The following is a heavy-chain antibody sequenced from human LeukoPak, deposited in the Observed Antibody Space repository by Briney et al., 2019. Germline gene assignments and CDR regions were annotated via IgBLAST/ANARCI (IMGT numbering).Heavy chain of an antibody. J-gene: IGHJ4*02. CDR1: GFTFSHYG. V-gene: IGHV3-30*18. CDR2: ISHDGNNK. D-gene: IGHD2-2*01. Sequence: PGGSLRLSCAASGFTFSHYGMHWVRQAPGKGLEWVAVISHDGNNKYYADSMRGRFTISRDNSKYTLDLQMDSLRSEDTAVYYCAKAQLQQGDYFDYWGQGILVIVSS. CDR3: AKAQLQQGDYFDY.